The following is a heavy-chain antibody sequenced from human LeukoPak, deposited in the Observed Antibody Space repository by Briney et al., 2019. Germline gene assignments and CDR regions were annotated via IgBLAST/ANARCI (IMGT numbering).Heavy chain of an antibody. J-gene: IGHJ4*02. V-gene: IGHV4-59*01. Sequence: SETLSLTCTVSDGAIAGYSWSWIRQPPGKGLEWIGYIYYSGSTNYNPSLKSRVTISVDTSKNQFSLKLSSVTAADTAVYYCAREGPRSFDYWGQGTLVTVSS. CDR3: AREGPRSFDY. CDR2: IYYSGST. CDR1: DGAIAGYS.